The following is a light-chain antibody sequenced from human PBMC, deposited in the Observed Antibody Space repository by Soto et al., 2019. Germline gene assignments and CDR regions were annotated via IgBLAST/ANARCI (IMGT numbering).Light chain of an antibody. CDR2: DAS. CDR3: QQYSTYPWT. J-gene: IGKJ1*01. V-gene: IGKV1-5*01. Sequence: STLSASVGDRVTITCRASQSISSWLAWYQQKPGKAPKVLIFDASSLESGVPSRFSGSGSATEFTLTISSLQPDDFATYYCQQYSTYPWTFGQGTKVDIK. CDR1: QSISSW.